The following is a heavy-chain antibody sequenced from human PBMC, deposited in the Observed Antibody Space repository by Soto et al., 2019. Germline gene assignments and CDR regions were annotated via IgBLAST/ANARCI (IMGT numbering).Heavy chain of an antibody. J-gene: IGHJ5*02. CDR2: ISYDGSNK. Sequence: QVQLVESGGGVVQPGKSLRLSCAASGFTFSSYAMHWVRQAPGKGLEWVAVISYDGSNKYYADSVKGRFTISRDNSKNTLYLQMNSLRAEDTAVYYCARARITGTTNWFYPWGQGTLVTVSS. D-gene: IGHD1-7*01. CDR1: GFTFSSYA. CDR3: ARARITGTTNWFYP. V-gene: IGHV3-30-3*01.